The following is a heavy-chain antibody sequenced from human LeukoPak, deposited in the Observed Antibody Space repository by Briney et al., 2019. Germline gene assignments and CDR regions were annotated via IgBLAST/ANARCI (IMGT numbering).Heavy chain of an antibody. Sequence: SETLSLTCTVSGGSISSSSYYWGWIRQPPGKGLEWIGSIYYSGSTYYNPSLKSRVTISVDTSKNQFSLKLSSVTAADTAVYYCARHGSSGYSPYYSDYWGQGTLVTVSS. CDR2: IYYSGST. CDR3: ARHGSSGYSPYYSDY. D-gene: IGHD3-22*01. J-gene: IGHJ4*02. CDR1: GGSISSSSYY. V-gene: IGHV4-39*01.